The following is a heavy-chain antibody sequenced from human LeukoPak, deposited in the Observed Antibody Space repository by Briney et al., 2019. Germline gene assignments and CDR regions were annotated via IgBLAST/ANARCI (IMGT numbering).Heavy chain of an antibody. CDR1: GFTFSSYA. J-gene: IGHJ4*02. CDR2: ISYDGSNK. V-gene: IGHV3-30*04. D-gene: IGHD6-13*01. Sequence: GGSLRLSCAASGFTFSSYAMHWVRQAPGKGLEWVAVISYDGSNKYYADSVKGRFTISRDNSKNTLYLQMNSLRAEDTAVYYCAKDPGRSSSWYAGGDYWGQGTLVTVSS. CDR3: AKDPGRSSSWYAGGDY.